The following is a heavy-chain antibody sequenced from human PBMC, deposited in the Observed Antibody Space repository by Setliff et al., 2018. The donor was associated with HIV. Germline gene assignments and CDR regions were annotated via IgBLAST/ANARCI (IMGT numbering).Heavy chain of an antibody. Sequence: GGSLRLSCAASGFTFSSYWMSWVRQAPGQGLEWVANIKQDGSKKYYVDSVKGRFTISRDNAKNSLYLQMNSLRAEATAVYYCAKGIKWLAPWGQGTPVTVSS. D-gene: IGHD2-15*01. V-gene: IGHV3-7*03. CDR3: AKGIKWLAP. J-gene: IGHJ5*02. CDR2: IKQDGSKK. CDR1: GFTFSSYW.